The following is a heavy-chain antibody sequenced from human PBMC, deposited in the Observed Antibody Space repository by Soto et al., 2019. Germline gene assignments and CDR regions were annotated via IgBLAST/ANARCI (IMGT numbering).Heavy chain of an antibody. Sequence: SVKVACQASGGTFSNYPISWVRQAPGQGLEWMGGIIPIFGTVNYAQKFQGRVTITADESTSTAYMELSSLRSEDTAVYYCARGNHRWLQLWYFDLWGRGTLVTVSS. J-gene: IGHJ2*01. D-gene: IGHD5-12*01. CDR2: IIPIFGTV. CDR3: ARGNHRWLQLWYFDL. V-gene: IGHV1-69*13. CDR1: GGTFSNYP.